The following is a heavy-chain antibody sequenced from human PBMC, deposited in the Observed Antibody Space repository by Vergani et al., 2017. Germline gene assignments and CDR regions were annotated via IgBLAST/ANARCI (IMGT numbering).Heavy chain of an antibody. D-gene: IGHD6-13*01. CDR1: GGSFSGYY. V-gene: IGHV4-34*01. J-gene: IGHJ5*02. CDR3: ARGPLWYSSSWWFDP. CDR2: INHSGST. Sequence: QVQLQQWGAGLLKPSETLSLTCAVYGGSFSGYYWSWIRQPPGKGLEWIGEINHSGSTNYNPSLKSRVTISVDTSKNQFSLKLSSVTAADTAVYYCARGPLWYSSSWWFDPWGQGTLVTVSS.